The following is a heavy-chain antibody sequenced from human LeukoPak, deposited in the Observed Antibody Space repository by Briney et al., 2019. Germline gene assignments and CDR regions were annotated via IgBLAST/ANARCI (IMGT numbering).Heavy chain of an antibody. D-gene: IGHD3-10*01. CDR2: ISYDGSNK. CDR3: GKDAHSGYFDY. CDR1: GLTFTKYY. V-gene: IGHV3-30*18. Sequence: GRSLRLSCSASGLTFTKYYMNWVRQAPGKGLEWVAVISYDGSNKYYTDSVKGRFTISRDTSKNTLYLQMNSLRAEDTAVYYCGKDAHSGYFDYWGQGTLVTVSS. J-gene: IGHJ4*02.